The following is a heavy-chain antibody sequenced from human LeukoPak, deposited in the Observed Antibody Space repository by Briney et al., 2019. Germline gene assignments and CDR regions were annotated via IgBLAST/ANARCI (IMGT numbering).Heavy chain of an antibody. J-gene: IGHJ2*01. D-gene: IGHD2-21*02. CDR3: ARSVPVCGGDCKITHDSKPRDWYFDL. Sequence: ASVKVSCKASGYTFTSYGISWVRQAPGQGLEWMGWISAYNGNTNYAQKLQGRVTMTTDTSTSTAYMELRSLRSDDTAVYYCARSVPVCGGDCKITHDSKPRDWYFDLWGRGTLVTVSS. CDR1: GYTFTSYG. V-gene: IGHV1-18*01. CDR2: ISAYNGNT.